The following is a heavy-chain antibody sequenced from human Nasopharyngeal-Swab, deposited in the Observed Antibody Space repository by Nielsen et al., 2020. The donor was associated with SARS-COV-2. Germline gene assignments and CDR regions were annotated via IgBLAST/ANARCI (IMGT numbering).Heavy chain of an antibody. CDR2: IKQDGSQK. V-gene: IGHV3-7*01. CDR1: GFTFSNYW. D-gene: IGHD6-13*01. CDR3: ARDVYKQQLVPFDY. Sequence: GGSLRLSCAASGFTFSNYWMSWVRQAPGKGLEWVANIKQDGSQKYYVDSVKGRFTISRDNAKNSLYLQMNSLRAEDTAVYYCARDVYKQQLVPFDYWGQGTLVTVSS. J-gene: IGHJ4*02.